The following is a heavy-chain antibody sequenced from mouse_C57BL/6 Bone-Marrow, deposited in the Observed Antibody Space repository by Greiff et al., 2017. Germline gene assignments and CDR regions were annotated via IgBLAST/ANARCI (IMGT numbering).Heavy chain of an antibody. CDR2: LDPEDGET. CDR3: ARGYYYGPWFAY. J-gene: IGHJ3*01. CDR1: GFNIQDYY. D-gene: IGHD1-1*01. Sequence: VQLQQSGAELVKPGASVKLSCTASGFNIQDYYMHWVKKRTEQGLEWIGRLDPEDGETKYATKFQGKATITADTSSNTAYLQLSSLTSEDTAVYYCARGYYYGPWFAYWGQGTLVTVSA. V-gene: IGHV14-2*01.